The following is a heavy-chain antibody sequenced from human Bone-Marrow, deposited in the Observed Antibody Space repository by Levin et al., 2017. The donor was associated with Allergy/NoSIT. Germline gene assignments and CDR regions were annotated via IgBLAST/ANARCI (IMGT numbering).Heavy chain of an antibody. CDR2: IRTKAYGGTT. CDR1: GFTFGDYA. D-gene: IGHD3-16*01. J-gene: IGHJ4*02. Sequence: KAGGSLRLSCTASGFTFGDYAMSWFRQAPGKGLEWVGFIRTKAYGGTTEYAASVKGRFTISRDDSKSIAYLQMNSLKTEDTAIYYCTRRGLISDYDCGMVADYWGQGTLVTVSS. V-gene: IGHV3-49*05. CDR3: TRRGLISDYDCGMVADY.